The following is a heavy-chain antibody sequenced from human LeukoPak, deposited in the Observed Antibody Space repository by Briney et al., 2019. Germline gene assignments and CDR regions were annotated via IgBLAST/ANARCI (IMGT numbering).Heavy chain of an antibody. V-gene: IGHV3-7*01. D-gene: IGHD3-22*01. Sequence: GGSLRLSCAASGFSFSTIYMSWVRQTPGQGLEWVANINVDGTAEYYVDSVKGRFTISRDNAKDTLYLRMNSLRAEDTAVYYCARTYYDTTGPPGYWGQGTLVTVSS. CDR2: INVDGTAE. CDR3: ARTYYDTTGPPGY. CDR1: GFSFSTIY. J-gene: IGHJ4*02.